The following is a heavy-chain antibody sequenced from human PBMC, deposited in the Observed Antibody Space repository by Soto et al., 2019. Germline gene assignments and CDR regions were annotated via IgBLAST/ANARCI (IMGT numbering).Heavy chain of an antibody. CDR1: GASISSSSFY. V-gene: IGHV4-39*07. D-gene: IGHD2-2*01. CDR3: ARVPDR. J-gene: IGHJ5*02. CDR2: IYYDGST. Sequence: SETLSLTCTVSGASISSSSFYWGWIRQPPGKGLESIANIYYDGSTYYNPSLKSRVTISFDTSKNQFSLKLSSVTAADTAVYYCARVPDRWGQGTLLTVSS.